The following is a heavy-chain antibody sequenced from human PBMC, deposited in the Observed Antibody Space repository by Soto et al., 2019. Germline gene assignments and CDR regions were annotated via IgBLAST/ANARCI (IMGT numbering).Heavy chain of an antibody. D-gene: IGHD3-22*01. CDR2: IWYDGSNK. CDR3: ARDLGITMIVPWFDP. CDR1: GFTFSSYG. V-gene: IGHV3-33*01. J-gene: IGHJ5*02. Sequence: GGSLRLSCAASGFTFSSYGMHWVRQAPGKGLEWVAVIWYDGSNKYYADSVKGRFTISRDNSKNTLNLQMNSLRAEDTAVYYFARDLGITMIVPWFDPWGQGTLVTVSS.